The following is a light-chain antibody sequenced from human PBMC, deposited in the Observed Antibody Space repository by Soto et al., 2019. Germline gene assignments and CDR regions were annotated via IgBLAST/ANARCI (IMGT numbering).Light chain of an antibody. J-gene: IGLJ1*01. Sequence: QSVLTQPASVYGSPGQSITISCIGTSSDVGAFNYVSWYQHHPGKAPKLIIYDVTDRPSGVSNRFSASKSGNTASLTISGLQAEDEADYYCSSYTTRNTEAFGTGTKVTVL. V-gene: IGLV2-14*03. CDR1: SSDVGAFNY. CDR2: DVT. CDR3: SSYTTRNTEA.